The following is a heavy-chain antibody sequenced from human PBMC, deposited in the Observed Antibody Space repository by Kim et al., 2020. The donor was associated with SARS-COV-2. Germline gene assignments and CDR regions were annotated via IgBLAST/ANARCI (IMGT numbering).Heavy chain of an antibody. CDR1: GYTFTSYY. CDR2: INPSGGST. Sequence: ASVKVSCKASGYTFTSYYMHWVRQAPGQGLEWMGIINPSGGSTSYAQKFQGRVTMTRDTSTSTVYMELSSLRSEDTAVYYCATVGGDYGEFDIWGQGTMVTVSS. V-gene: IGHV1-46*01. J-gene: IGHJ3*02. D-gene: IGHD4-17*01. CDR3: ATVGGDYGEFDI.